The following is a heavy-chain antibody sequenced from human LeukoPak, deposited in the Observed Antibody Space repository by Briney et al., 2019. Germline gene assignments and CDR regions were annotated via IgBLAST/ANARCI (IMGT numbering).Heavy chain of an antibody. CDR2: IYSGGST. J-gene: IGHJ4*02. CDR3: ARGAITIFGVVPSYFDY. CDR1: GFTVSSNY. V-gene: IGHV3-66*02. D-gene: IGHD3-3*01. Sequence: GGSLRLSCAASGFTVSSNYMSWVRQAPGKGLEWVSVIYSGGSTYYADSVKGRFTISRDNSKNTLYLPMNSLRAEGTAVYYCARGAITIFGVVPSYFDYWGQGTLVTVSS.